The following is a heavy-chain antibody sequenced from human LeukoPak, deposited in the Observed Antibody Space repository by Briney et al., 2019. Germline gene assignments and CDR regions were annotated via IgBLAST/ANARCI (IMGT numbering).Heavy chain of an antibody. Sequence: SETLSLTCVVYGGSFSDYYWSWIRQPPGKGLEWIGEINHSGSTNYNPSLKSRITISVDTSKNQFSLNLSYKTAADTAVYHCARGGSYYDFWSGRAPFTPWGQGTLVTVSS. CDR1: GGSFSDYY. D-gene: IGHD3-3*01. J-gene: IGHJ4*02. V-gene: IGHV4-34*01. CDR2: INHSGST. CDR3: ARGGSYYDFWSGRAPFTP.